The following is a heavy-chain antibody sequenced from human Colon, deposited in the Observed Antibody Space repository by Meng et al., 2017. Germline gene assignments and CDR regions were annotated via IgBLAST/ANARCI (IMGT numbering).Heavy chain of an antibody. J-gene: IGHJ4*03. CDR1: DFTFSNSF. CDR2: IGHSERGK. V-gene: IGHV3-33*08. CDR3: ARKRHSDSNCETFGL. D-gene: IGHD3-22*01. Sequence: GESLKISCVVSDFTFSNSFLHWVRQAPGKGLEWVSDIGHSERGKHYVESMKGRVTISRDNSKNMLFLQMDSLRVEDTAVYYCARKRHSDSNCETFGLWGQGTLVTVSS.